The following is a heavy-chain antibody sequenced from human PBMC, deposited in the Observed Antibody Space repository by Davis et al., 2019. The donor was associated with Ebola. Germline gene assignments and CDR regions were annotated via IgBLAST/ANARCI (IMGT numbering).Heavy chain of an antibody. D-gene: IGHD5-24*01. V-gene: IGHV4-61*01. CDR1: GGSVSSDTFY. J-gene: IGHJ4*02. CDR3: VRGSDAYKTGY. CDR2: IYYSGST. Sequence: SETLSLTCTVSGGSVSSDTFYWSWLRQPPGKGLEWIGYIYYSGSTNYNPSLKSRVTISVDTSKNQFSLEVRSVTAADTAFYYCVRGSDAYKTGYWGQGTLVTVSS.